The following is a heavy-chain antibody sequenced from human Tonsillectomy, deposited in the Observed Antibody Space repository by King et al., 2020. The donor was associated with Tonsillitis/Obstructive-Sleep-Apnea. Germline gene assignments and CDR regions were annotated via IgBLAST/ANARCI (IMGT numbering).Heavy chain of an antibody. Sequence: VQLQQWGAGLLKPSETLSLTCAVYGGSFSGYYWSWIRQPPGKGLERIGEINHSGSTNYNPSLKSRVTISVDTSKNQFSLKLSSVTAADTAVYYCARDIGYSSSPVPGDAFDIWGQGTMVTVSS. V-gene: IGHV4-34*01. CDR1: GGSFSGYY. CDR3: ARDIGYSSSPVPGDAFDI. D-gene: IGHD6-13*01. CDR2: INHSGST. J-gene: IGHJ3*02.